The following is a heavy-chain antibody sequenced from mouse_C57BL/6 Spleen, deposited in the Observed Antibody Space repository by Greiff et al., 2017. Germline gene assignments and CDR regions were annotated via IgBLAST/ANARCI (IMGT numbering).Heavy chain of an antibody. Sequence: QVQLQQPGAELVKPGASVKMSCKASGYTFTSYWITWVKQRPGHGLEWIGDIYPGSGSTNYNEKFKSKATLTVDTSSSTAYMQLSSLTSEDSAVYYCAAPYYYGSSYGYWGQGTTLTVSS. CDR2: IYPGSGST. J-gene: IGHJ2*01. D-gene: IGHD1-1*01. CDR1: GYTFTSYW. V-gene: IGHV1-55*01. CDR3: AAPYYYGSSYGY.